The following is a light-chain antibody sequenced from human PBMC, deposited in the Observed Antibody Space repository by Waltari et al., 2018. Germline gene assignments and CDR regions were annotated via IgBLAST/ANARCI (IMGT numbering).Light chain of an antibody. Sequence: DIVMTQYPLSLPVPPGEPASITCRSSQSLLYSNGNNYLDWYLQKPGQSPQLLIYLGSNRASGVPDRFSGSGSGTDFTLKISRVEAEDVGVYYCMQALQTPFTFGPGTRVDIE. CDR1: QSLLYSNGNNY. CDR3: MQALQTPFT. V-gene: IGKV2-28*01. CDR2: LGS. J-gene: IGKJ3*01.